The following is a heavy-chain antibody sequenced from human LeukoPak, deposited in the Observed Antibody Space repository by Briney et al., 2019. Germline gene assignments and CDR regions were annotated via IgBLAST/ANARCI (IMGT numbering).Heavy chain of an antibody. CDR1: GFTLSSYA. CDR3: ARARWLDW. Sequence: PGGSLRLSCAVSGFTLSSYAMNWVRQAPGKGLEWVSVIYSGGSTYHADSVKGRLTISRDNSKNTLYLQMNSLRAEDTAVYYCARARWLDWWGQGTLVTVSS. CDR2: IYSGGST. V-gene: IGHV3-53*01. J-gene: IGHJ5*01.